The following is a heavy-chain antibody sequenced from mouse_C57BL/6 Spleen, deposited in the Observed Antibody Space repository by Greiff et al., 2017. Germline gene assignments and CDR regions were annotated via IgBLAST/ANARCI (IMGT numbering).Heavy chain of an antibody. CDR2: IDPANGNT. CDR3: ARSLYYGYFSYAMDY. Sequence: VQLQQSVAELVRPGASVKLSCTASGFNIKNTYMHWVKQRPEQGLEWIGRIDPANGNTKYAPKFQGKATITADTASNTAYLQLSSLTSEDTAIYYCARSLYYGYFSYAMDYWGQGTSVTVSS. V-gene: IGHV14-3*01. J-gene: IGHJ4*01. CDR1: GFNIKNTY. D-gene: IGHD2-3*01.